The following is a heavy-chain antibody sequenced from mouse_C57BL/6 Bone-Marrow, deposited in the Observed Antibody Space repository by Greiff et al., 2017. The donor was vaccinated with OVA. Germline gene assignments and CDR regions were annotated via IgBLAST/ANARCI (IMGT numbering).Heavy chain of an antibody. CDR2: IDPSDSYT. J-gene: IGHJ2*01. Sequence: QVQLQQPGAELVMPGASVKLSCKASGYTFTSYWMHWVKQRPGQGLEWIGEIDPSDSYTNYNQKFKGKSTLTVDKSSSTAYMQLSSLTSEDSAVYYCARSATVVANYFDYWGQGTTLTVSS. CDR1: GYTFTSYW. CDR3: ARSATVVANYFDY. D-gene: IGHD1-1*01. V-gene: IGHV1-69*01.